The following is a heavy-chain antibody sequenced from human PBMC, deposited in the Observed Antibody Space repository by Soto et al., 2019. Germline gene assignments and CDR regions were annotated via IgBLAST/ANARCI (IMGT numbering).Heavy chain of an antibody. CDR3: ARHFVAVVIKGWGY. J-gene: IGHJ4*02. D-gene: IGHD3-22*01. V-gene: IGHV4-39*01. CDR1: GGSIDRSNYY. CDR2: TYYNGNA. Sequence: QLQLQESGPGLVKPSETLSLTCTVSGGSIDRSNYYWDWIRQPPGKGLEWIGTTYYNGNAYYNPSLNSRVTMSVDTSKNQFSLTLISVTAADTAVYYCARHFVAVVIKGWGYWGQGTLVTVSS.